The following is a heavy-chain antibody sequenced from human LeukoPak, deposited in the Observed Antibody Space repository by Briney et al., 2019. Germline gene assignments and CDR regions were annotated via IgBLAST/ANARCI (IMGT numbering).Heavy chain of an antibody. V-gene: IGHV4-31*03. CDR3: ARGAASSSDY. Sequence: SETLSLTCTVPGGSISSGGYYWSWIRQHPGKGLEWIGYIYYSGSTYYNPSLKSRVTISVDTSKNQFSLKLSSVTAADTAVYYCARGAASSSDYWGQGTLVTVSS. CDR2: IYYSGST. J-gene: IGHJ4*02. D-gene: IGHD6-6*01. CDR1: GGSISSGGYY.